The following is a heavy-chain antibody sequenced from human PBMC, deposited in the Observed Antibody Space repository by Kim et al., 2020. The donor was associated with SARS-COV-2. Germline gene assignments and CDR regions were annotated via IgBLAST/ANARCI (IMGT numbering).Heavy chain of an antibody. D-gene: IGHD2-15*01. J-gene: IGHJ4*02. CDR1: GGSISSSSYY. V-gene: IGHV4-39*01. CDR2: IYYSGST. Sequence: SETLSLTCTVSGGSISSSSYYWGWIRQPPGKGLEWIGSIYYSGSTYYNPSLKSRVTISVDTSKNQFSLKLSSVTAADTAVYYCARQNAYCSGGSCYGFIDYWGQGTLVTVSS. CDR3: ARQNAYCSGGSCYGFIDY.